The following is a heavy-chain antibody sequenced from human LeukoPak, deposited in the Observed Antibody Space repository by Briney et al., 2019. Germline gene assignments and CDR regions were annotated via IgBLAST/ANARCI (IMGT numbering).Heavy chain of an antibody. CDR2: INHSGSN. D-gene: IGHD3-22*01. V-gene: IGHV4-34*01. CDR1: GGSFSGYY. CDR3: ARGLPYDSSGYYWFNSPNDAFDI. J-gene: IGHJ3*02. Sequence: PSETLSLTCAVYGGSFSGYYWSWIRHPPGRGLEWIGEINHSGSNNYNPSLKSRVAISVDTSKNQFSLKLSSVTAADTAVYYCARGLPYDSSGYYWFNSPNDAFDIWGQGTMVTVSS.